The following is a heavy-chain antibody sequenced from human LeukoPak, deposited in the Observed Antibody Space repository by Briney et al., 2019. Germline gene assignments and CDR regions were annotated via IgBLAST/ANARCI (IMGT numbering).Heavy chain of an antibody. J-gene: IGHJ4*02. CDR3: ARFRRTELQSGENFDY. D-gene: IGHD3-10*01. CDR1: GYTFTGYY. Sequence: ASVKLSCKASGYTFTGYYMHWVRQAPGQGLEWVGWINPNSGGTNYAQKFQGRVTMTRDTSISTAYMELSRLRSDDTAVYYCARFRRTELQSGENFDYWGQGTLVTVSS. CDR2: INPNSGGT. V-gene: IGHV1-2*02.